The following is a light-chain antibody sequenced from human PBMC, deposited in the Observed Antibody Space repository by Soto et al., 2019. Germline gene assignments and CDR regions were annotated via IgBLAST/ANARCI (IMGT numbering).Light chain of an antibody. Sequence: DIQMTQSPSTLSASVGDRVTITCRASQGISGWLAWYQQKPGKAPRLLIYKASSLESGLPSRFSGSGFGTEFTLTNSRLQLDDSRAYYCQQYEPYFRTFGQGAKLEIK. J-gene: IGKJ2*01. V-gene: IGKV1-5*03. CDR2: KAS. CDR3: QQYEPYFRT. CDR1: QGISGW.